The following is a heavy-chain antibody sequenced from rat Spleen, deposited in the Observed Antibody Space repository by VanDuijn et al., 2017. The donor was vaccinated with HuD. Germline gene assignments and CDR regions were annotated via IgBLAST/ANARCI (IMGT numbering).Heavy chain of an antibody. V-gene: IGHV5-31*01. D-gene: IGHD4-3*01. CDR2: ITNAAGKV. CDR1: GFTFNNYW. Sequence: EVQLVESDGGLVQPGRSLKLSCVASGFTFNNYWMTWIRQAPGKGLEWVASITNAAGKVHYPDSVKGRFTISRDNAKSTLYLQMDSLRSEDTATYYCSKWGDSGYFDYWGQGVMVTVSS. J-gene: IGHJ2*01. CDR3: SKWGDSGYFDY.